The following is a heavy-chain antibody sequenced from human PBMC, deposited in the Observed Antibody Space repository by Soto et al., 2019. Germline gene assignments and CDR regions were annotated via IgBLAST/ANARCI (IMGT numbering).Heavy chain of an antibody. V-gene: IGHV4-30-4*01. D-gene: IGHD3-16*01. CDR1: GGSISSGDYY. J-gene: IGHJ4*02. CDR3: ARDVRGSYFDY. Sequence: SETLSLTCTVSGGSISSGDYYWSWIRQPPGKGLEWIGYIYNSGSTYYNPSLKSRVTISVDTSKNQFSLKLSSVTAADTAVYYCARDVRGSYFDYWGQGTLVTVSS. CDR2: IYNSGST.